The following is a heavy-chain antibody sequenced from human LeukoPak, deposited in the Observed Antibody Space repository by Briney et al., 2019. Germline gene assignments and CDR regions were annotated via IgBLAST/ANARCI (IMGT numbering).Heavy chain of an antibody. Sequence: GGSLRLSCAASGFTFSRYAIHWVRQAPGKGLEWVAVISYDGSNKYYADSVKGRFTISRDNSKNTLYLEMNSLRAEDTAVYYCARKFAAADTALDYWGQGTLVTVSS. CDR1: GFTFSRYA. CDR3: ARKFAAADTALDY. V-gene: IGHV3-30-3*01. CDR2: ISYDGSNK. D-gene: IGHD6-13*01. J-gene: IGHJ4*02.